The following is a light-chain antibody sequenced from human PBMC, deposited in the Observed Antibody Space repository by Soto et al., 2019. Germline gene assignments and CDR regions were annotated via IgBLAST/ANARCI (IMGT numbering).Light chain of an antibody. Sequence: QSVLTQPPSVSAAPGQKVTISCSGSSSNIGNNFVSWYQHLPGTAPKLLIYDNNKRPPGIPDRFSGTKSGTSATLGITGLQTGDEAHYYCATWDSSLIAGVFGGGTKLTVL. CDR3: ATWDSSLIAGV. CDR2: DNN. J-gene: IGLJ2*01. CDR1: SSNIGNNF. V-gene: IGLV1-51*01.